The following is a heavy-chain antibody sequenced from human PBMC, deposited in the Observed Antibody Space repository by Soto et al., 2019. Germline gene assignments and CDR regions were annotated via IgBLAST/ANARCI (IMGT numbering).Heavy chain of an antibody. CDR1: GDSVSSNSAA. D-gene: IGHD2-21*01. J-gene: IGHJ6*02. CDR2: TYYRSKWYN. V-gene: IGHV6-1*01. Sequence: SQTLSLTCVISGDSVSSNSAAWIWIRQSPSRGLEWLGRTYYRSKWYNDYAQSVKSRVTINPDTSKNQFSLQLDSVIPEDTAVYYCEGVASFRGMHVWGQGTPVTVSS. CDR3: EGVASFRGMHV.